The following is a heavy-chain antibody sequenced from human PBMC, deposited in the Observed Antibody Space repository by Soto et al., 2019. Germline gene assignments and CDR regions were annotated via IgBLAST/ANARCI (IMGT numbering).Heavy chain of an antibody. D-gene: IGHD2-2*01. Sequence: GASVKVSCKASGCTFSSYVISLVRQAPGQGLGWMEGIIPILGTANYAQKFQGRVTSTADESTSTAYMALSSLGSEHTAVYYCARDGGYCISTRCYDFDPTYYYSGMDVWGQGTTVTVSS. CDR2: IIPILGTA. CDR1: GCTFSSYV. J-gene: IGHJ6*02. CDR3: ARDGGYCISTRCYDFDPTYYYSGMDV. V-gene: IGHV1-69*13.